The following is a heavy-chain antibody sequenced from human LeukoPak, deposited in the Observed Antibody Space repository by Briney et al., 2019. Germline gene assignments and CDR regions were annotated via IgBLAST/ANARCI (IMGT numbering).Heavy chain of an antibody. CDR1: GFTFSNYW. J-gene: IGHJ4*02. V-gene: IGHV3-74*01. CDR3: ARDPGTAMGGALDY. CDR2: INSDESTT. D-gene: IGHD5-18*01. Sequence: GGSLRLSCAASGFTFSNYWMHWVRQAPGKGLVWVSRINSDESTTTYADSAKGRFTISRDNAKNTLYLQMNSLRAEDTAVYYCARDPGTAMGGALDYWGQGTLVTVSS.